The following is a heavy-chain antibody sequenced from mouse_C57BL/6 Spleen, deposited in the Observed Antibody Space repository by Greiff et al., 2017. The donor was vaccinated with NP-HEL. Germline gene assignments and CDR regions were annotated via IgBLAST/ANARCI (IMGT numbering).Heavy chain of an antibody. CDR2: ISNLAYSI. D-gene: IGHD3-3*01. V-gene: IGHV5-15*01. J-gene: IGHJ2*01. CDR1: GFTFSDYG. CDR3: ARQAGRNYFDY. Sequence: EVKLMESGGGLVQPGGSLKLSCAASGFTFSDYGMAWVRQAPRKGPEWVAFISNLAYSIYYADTVTGRFTISRENAKNTLYLEMSSLRSEDTAMYYCARQAGRNYFDYWGQGTTLTVSS.